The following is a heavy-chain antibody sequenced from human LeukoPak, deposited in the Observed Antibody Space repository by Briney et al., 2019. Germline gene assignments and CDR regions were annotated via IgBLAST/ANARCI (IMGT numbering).Heavy chain of an antibody. CDR1: GFIFSSYA. CDR2: INAVDANT. J-gene: IGHJ4*02. V-gene: IGHV3-23*01. Sequence: GGSLRLSCEASGFIFSSYAMTWVRHAPGQGLERVATINAVDANTYYADSVKGRFTGTRDNSKNTLYLQINSLRAEDTAVYYCAKQFLDTNWGQGTLVTVSS. CDR3: AKQFLDTN. D-gene: IGHD3-3*01.